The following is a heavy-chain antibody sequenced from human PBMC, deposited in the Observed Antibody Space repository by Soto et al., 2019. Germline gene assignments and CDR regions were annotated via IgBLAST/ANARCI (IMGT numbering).Heavy chain of an antibody. CDR1: GYSFTDYW. CDR2: IYPGDSDA. V-gene: IGHV5-51*01. J-gene: IGHJ4*02. Sequence: ESLKISCKSSGYSFTDYWIGWVRQMPGKGLEWMGIIYPGDSDARYSPSFQGQVTISVDTSINTAFLRWNSLTASDTAMYYCARQADYNILTGYFYYFDYWGQGSLVNV. D-gene: IGHD3-9*01. CDR3: ARQADYNILTGYFYYFDY.